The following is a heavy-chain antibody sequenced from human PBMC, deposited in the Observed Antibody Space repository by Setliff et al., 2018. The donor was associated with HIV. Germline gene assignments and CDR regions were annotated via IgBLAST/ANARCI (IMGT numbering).Heavy chain of an antibody. V-gene: IGHV4-30-4*08. CDR3: ARGGARSKYLDP. D-gene: IGHD2-15*01. CDR2: IHYSGSAA. CDR1: GGSVSTTNYY. Sequence: LSLTCTVSGGSVSTTNYYWSWIRQPPGKGLEWIGYIHYSGSAAYYSPSLQSRSTISIDTSKNQFSLRLTSVTGADTAVYYCARGGARSKYLDPWGQGTLVTVSS. J-gene: IGHJ5*02.